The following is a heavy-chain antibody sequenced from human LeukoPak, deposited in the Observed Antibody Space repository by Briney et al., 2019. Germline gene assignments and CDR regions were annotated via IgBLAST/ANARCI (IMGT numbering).Heavy chain of an antibody. J-gene: IGHJ4*02. Sequence: KTSETLSLTCAVYGGFFSGYYWSWIRRPPGRGLEWIGEIHHSGSTNYNPSLKSRVTISVGTSKNQFSLKLSSVTAADTGVYYCARALENYYGSGTYPDYWGQGTLVTVSS. CDR1: GGFFSGYY. V-gene: IGHV4-34*01. D-gene: IGHD3-10*01. CDR2: IHHSGST. CDR3: ARALENYYGSGTYPDY.